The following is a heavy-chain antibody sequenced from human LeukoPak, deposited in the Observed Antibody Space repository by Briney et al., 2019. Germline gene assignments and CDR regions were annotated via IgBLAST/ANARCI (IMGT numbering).Heavy chain of an antibody. CDR2: INHRGDS. CDR1: GGSFSAYY. J-gene: IGHJ4*03. Sequence: SETLSLTCAVYGGSFSAYYWSWIRQSPGKGLEWIAEINHRGDSNYNPSVKSRVSISVDTSKNQFSLKVTSLTAADTAVYYCARGPTISETGYFDYWGQGTLVTVSS. CDR3: ARGPTISETGYFDY. V-gene: IGHV4-34*01. D-gene: IGHD1-1*01.